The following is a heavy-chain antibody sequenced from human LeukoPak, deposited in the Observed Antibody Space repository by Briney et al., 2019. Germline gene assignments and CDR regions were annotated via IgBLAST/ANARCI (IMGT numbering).Heavy chain of an antibody. CDR2: IIPLFDTI. J-gene: IGHJ4*02. V-gene: IGHV1-69*01. CDR1: GGTFSSYA. Sequence: SVKVSCKAPGGTFSSYAISWVRQAPGQGLGWMGEIIPLFDTINYAQNFQGRVTITADEFTSTAYMELSSLRSDDTAVYYCARDRPGNSLEYWGQGTLVTVSS. D-gene: IGHD4-23*01. CDR3: ARDRPGNSLEY.